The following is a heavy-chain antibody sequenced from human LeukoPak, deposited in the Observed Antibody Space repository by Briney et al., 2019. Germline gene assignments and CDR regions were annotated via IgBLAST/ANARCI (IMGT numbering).Heavy chain of an antibody. CDR2: ISGSGGST. CDR3: AKDWVTYYDFWSGPYYFDY. D-gene: IGHD3-3*01. CDR1: GFTFSSYA. V-gene: IGHV3-23*01. J-gene: IGHJ4*02. Sequence: PGGSLRLSCAASGFTFSSYAMSWVRQAPGKGLEWVSAISGSGGSTYYADSVKGRFTISRDNSKNTLYLQMNSLRAEDTAVYYCAKDWVTYYDFWSGPYYFDYWGQGTLVTVSS.